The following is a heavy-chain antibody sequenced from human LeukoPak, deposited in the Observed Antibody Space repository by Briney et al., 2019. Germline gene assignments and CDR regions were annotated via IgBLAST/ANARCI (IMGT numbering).Heavy chain of an antibody. CDR3: ARTPAAAYWFDP. J-gene: IGHJ5*02. V-gene: IGHV3-7*01. CDR1: GFTFSSYW. CDR2: IKGDGSEK. D-gene: IGHD6-13*01. Sequence: GGSLRLSCAASGFTFSSYWMTWVRQAPGKGLEWVGNIKGDGSEKYYVDSVKGRFTISRDNAKNTLYLQMNSLTAEDTAVYYCARTPAAAYWFDPWGQGTLVTVSS.